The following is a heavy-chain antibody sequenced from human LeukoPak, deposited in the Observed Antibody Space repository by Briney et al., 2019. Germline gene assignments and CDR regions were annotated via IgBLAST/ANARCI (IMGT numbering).Heavy chain of an antibody. J-gene: IGHJ4*02. CDR1: GFNVSRNY. CDR2: IYSGGST. CDR3: ARGGWGTYDPVNLDF. Sequence: GGSPTLSCAASGFNVSRNYMNWVRQAPGKGLEWVSVIYSGGSTYYADSVKGRFTISRDISKNTLYLQINSLRAEDTALYYCARGGWGTYDPVNLDFWVQATLVTVSS. D-gene: IGHD6-19*01. V-gene: IGHV3-53*01.